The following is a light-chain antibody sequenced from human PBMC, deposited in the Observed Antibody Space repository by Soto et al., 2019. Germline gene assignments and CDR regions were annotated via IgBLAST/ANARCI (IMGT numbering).Light chain of an antibody. CDR1: QSVSTN. V-gene: IGKV3-15*01. CDR3: QQYNKWPQ. J-gene: IGKJ1*01. CDR2: GAS. Sequence: EIVMTQSPATLSVSPGERATLFCRASQSVSTNLAWYQQKPGQAPRLLIYGASTRATGIPARFSGSGSGTEFPLTISSLQSEDFALYYCQQYNKWPQFGQGTKVEIK.